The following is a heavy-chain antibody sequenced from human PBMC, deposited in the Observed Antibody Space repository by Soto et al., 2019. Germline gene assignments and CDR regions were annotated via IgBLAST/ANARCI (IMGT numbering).Heavy chain of an antibody. J-gene: IGHJ5*02. V-gene: IGHV3-74*01. CDR2: INIDGSGT. CDR3: ARAGYISGYDH. D-gene: IGHD5-18*01. CDR1: GFTFSTYW. Sequence: GGSLRLSCAASGFTFSTYWIHWVRQAPGKGLVWVSRINIDGSGTDYADSVQGRFTISRDNAKNTVYLQMHSLRAEDTAVYYCARAGYISGYDHWGQGTLVTVSS.